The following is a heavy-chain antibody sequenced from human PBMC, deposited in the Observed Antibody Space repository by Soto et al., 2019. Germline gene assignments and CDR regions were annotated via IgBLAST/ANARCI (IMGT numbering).Heavy chain of an antibody. CDR2: ISGSGGST. D-gene: IGHD6-13*01. J-gene: IGHJ4*02. Sequence: PGGSLRLSCAASGFTFSSYAMSWVRQAPGKGLEWVSAISGSGGSTYYADSVKGRFTISRDNSKNTLYLQMNSLRAEDTAVYYCAKGSKQQLVTWTYFDYWGQGTLVTVSS. CDR3: AKGSKQQLVTWTYFDY. V-gene: IGHV3-23*01. CDR1: GFTFSSYA.